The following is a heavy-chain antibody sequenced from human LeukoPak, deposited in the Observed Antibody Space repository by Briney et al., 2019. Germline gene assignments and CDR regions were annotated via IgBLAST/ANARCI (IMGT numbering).Heavy chain of an antibody. Sequence: SETLSLTCTVSGGSISSSSYYWGWIRQPPGKGLEWIGSTYYSGSTYYNPSLKRRVSISVDTSKNQFSLKLISVTATDAAVYYCAREAPDAAGYFRHWGQGTLVTVSS. CDR2: TYYSGST. V-gene: IGHV4-39*02. CDR3: AREAPDAAGYFRH. D-gene: IGHD6-25*01. J-gene: IGHJ1*01. CDR1: GGSISSSSYY.